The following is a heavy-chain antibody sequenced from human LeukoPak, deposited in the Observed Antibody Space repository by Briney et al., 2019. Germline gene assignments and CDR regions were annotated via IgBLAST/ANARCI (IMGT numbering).Heavy chain of an antibody. D-gene: IGHD5-18*01. V-gene: IGHV3-9*01. J-gene: IGHJ4*02. CDR3: AKDIQYSLRYYFDY. Sequence: PGRSLRLSCAASGFTFDDYAMHWVRQAPGKGLEWVSGISWNSGSIGYADSVKGRFTISRDNAKNSLYLQMNSLRAEDTALYYCAKDIQYSLRYYFDYWGQGTLVTVSS. CDR2: ISWNSGSI. CDR1: GFTFDDYA.